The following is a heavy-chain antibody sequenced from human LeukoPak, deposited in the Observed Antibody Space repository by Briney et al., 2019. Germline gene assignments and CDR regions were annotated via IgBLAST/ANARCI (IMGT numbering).Heavy chain of an antibody. Sequence: GGSLRLSCAASGFTFSSYAMHWVRQAPGKGLVWVSRINTDGSSTMYADSVKGRFTISRDNAKSTLYLQMNSLRAEDTAMYYCAREWELLSLDYWGQGTLVTVSS. V-gene: IGHV3-74*03. CDR2: INTDGSST. J-gene: IGHJ4*02. CDR1: GFTFSSYA. D-gene: IGHD1-26*01. CDR3: AREWELLSLDY.